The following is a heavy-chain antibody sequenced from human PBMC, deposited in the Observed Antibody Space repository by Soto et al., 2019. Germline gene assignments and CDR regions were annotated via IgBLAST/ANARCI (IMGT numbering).Heavy chain of an antibody. D-gene: IGHD3-10*01. V-gene: IGHV3-33*06. CDR3: AKGLRPRTNITPFDY. Sequence: QVQLVESGGGVVQPGRSLRLSCAASGFTFSSYGMHWVRQAPGKGLEWVAVIWYDGSNKYYADSVKGRFTISRDNSKNTLYLQMNSLRAEDTAVYYCAKGLRPRTNITPFDYWGQGTLVTVSS. CDR2: IWYDGSNK. CDR1: GFTFSSYG. J-gene: IGHJ4*02.